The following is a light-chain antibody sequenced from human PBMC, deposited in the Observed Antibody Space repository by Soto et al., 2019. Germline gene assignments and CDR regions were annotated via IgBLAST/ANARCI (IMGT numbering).Light chain of an antibody. CDR2: RNN. CDR1: SSNIGSNY. J-gene: IGLJ1*01. V-gene: IGLV1-47*01. Sequence: QSVLTQPPSASGTPGQRVTISCSGSSSNIGSNYVYWYQQLPGTAPKLLIYRNNQRPSGVPDRFSGSKSGTSASLAISGLRSEDEAAYYCAAWDDSLSGYVFVTGTKVTVL. CDR3: AAWDDSLSGYV.